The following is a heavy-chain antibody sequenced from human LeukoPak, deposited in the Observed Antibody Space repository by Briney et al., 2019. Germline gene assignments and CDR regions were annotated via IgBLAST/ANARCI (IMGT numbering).Heavy chain of an antibody. V-gene: IGHV3-48*03. D-gene: IGHD3-22*01. Sequence: PGGSLRLSCAASGFTFSTYAMTWVRQAPGKGLEWVSYISSSGSTKHYADSVKGRLTISRDNAKNSLYLQVNSLRAEDTAVYYCARGLYDSSGPLDYWGQGTLVTVSS. J-gene: IGHJ4*02. CDR2: ISSSGSTK. CDR3: ARGLYDSSGPLDY. CDR1: GFTFSTYA.